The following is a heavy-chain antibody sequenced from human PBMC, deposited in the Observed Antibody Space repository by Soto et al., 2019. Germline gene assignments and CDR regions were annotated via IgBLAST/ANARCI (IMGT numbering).Heavy chain of an antibody. J-gene: IGHJ4*02. Sequence: SETLSLTCTVSGASISSGDYYWSWIRQPPGKGLEWIGYIYESASTYYNPSLKSRLIVSVDTSKNQFSLKLSSVTAADTAVYYCARRWGRTFDYWGQGTLVTVSS. CDR1: GASISSGDYY. CDR3: ARRWGRTFDY. D-gene: IGHD7-27*01. CDR2: IYESAST. V-gene: IGHV4-30-4*01.